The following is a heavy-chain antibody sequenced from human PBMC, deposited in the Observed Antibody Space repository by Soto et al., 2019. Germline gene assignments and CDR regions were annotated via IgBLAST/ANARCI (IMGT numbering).Heavy chain of an antibody. CDR1: GYTLTELS. D-gene: IGHD3-22*01. CDR3: ATANTTYYYDSSGYYYGRRAFDI. V-gene: IGHV1-24*01. Sequence: ASVKVSCKVSGYTLTELSMHWVRQAPGKGLEWMGGFDPEDGETIYAQKFQGRVTMTEDTSTDTAYMELSSLGSEDTAVYYCATANTTYYYDSSGYYYGRRAFDIWGQGTMVTVSS. J-gene: IGHJ3*02. CDR2: FDPEDGET.